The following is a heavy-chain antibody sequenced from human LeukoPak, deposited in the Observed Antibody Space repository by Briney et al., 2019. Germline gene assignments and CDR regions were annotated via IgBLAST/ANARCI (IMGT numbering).Heavy chain of an antibody. V-gene: IGHV5-51*01. CDR2: IYPGDSDT. D-gene: IGHD3-22*01. CDR3: ARRGYDSSGYTDAFDI. CDR1: GYSFTTYW. J-gene: IGHJ3*02. Sequence: GESLKISCKALGYSFTTYWFAWVRQMPGRGLDWMGIIYPGDSDTTYSPSFQGQVTISVAKSISTAYLQWSSLKASDTAMYYCARRGYDSSGYTDAFDIWGQGTMVTVSS.